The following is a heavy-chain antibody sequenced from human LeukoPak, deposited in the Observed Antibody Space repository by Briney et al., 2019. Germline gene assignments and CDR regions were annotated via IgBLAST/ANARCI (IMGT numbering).Heavy chain of an antibody. V-gene: IGHV3-23*01. CDR1: GFTFSLYN. D-gene: IGHD6-19*01. Sequence: GGSLRLSCAASGFTFSLYNMNWVRQAPGKGLEWVSAISGSGGSTYYADSVKGRSTISRDNSKNTLYLQMNSLRAEDTAVYYCAKDEGSSGLFWYFDYWGQGTLVTVSS. J-gene: IGHJ4*02. CDR3: AKDEGSSGLFWYFDY. CDR2: ISGSGGST.